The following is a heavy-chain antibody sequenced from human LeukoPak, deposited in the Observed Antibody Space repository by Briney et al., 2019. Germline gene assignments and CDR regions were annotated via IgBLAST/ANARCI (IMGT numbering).Heavy chain of an antibody. CDR3: ARGSHDYGDYSAAFDI. CDR2: IYSGGST. V-gene: IGHV3-66*01. D-gene: IGHD4-17*01. J-gene: IGHJ3*02. CDR1: GFAVSSNY. Sequence: GGSLRLSCAASGFAVSSNYMSWVRQAPGKGLEWVSVIYSGGSTYYADSVKGRFTISRDNSKNTLYLQMNSLRAEDTAVYYCARGSHDYGDYSAAFDIWGQGTMVTVSS.